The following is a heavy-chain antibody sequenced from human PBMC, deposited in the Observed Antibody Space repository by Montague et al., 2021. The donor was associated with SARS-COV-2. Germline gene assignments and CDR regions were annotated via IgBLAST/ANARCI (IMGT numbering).Heavy chain of an antibody. J-gene: IGHJ4*02. D-gene: IGHD7-27*01. CDR1: GFSLSTSGVG. CDR2: SYWDDDK. Sequence: PALVKPTQTLTLTCTFSGFSLSTSGVGVGWIRQPPGKALEWLALSYWDDDKRYSPSLKSRLTITKDTSKNQVVLTMTNMDPVDTATYYCAHRRPLWGYFDYWGQGTLVTVSS. CDR3: AHRRPLWGYFDY. V-gene: IGHV2-5*02.